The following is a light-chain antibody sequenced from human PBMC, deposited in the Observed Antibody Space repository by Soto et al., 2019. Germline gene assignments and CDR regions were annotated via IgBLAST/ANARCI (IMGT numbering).Light chain of an antibody. CDR1: EGISSY. CDR2: VAS. CDR3: QQLNNYPRT. Sequence: DIQLTQSPSFLSASVGDRVTITCRASEGISSYLAWYQQKPGKAPKLLIYVASTLQSGVPSRFSGSGSGTEYTLTISSLQPEDFATYYCQQLNNYPRTFGQGTKVEIK. V-gene: IGKV1-9*01. J-gene: IGKJ1*01.